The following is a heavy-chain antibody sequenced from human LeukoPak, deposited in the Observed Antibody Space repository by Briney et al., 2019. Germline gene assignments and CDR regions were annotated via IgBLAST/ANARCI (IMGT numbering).Heavy chain of an antibody. J-gene: IGHJ4*02. V-gene: IGHV4-38-2*01. D-gene: IGHD2-15*01. CDR3: ARQGDIVVVVAATPPFGY. CDR2: IYHSGDT. Sequence: SETLSLTCAVSGYSISTGYYWGWIRQPPGKGLEWIGSIYHSGDTYYNPSLQRRVTISVDTSKNQFSLKVGSVTAADTAVYYCARQGDIVVVVAATPPFGYWGQGILVTVSS. CDR1: GYSISTGYY.